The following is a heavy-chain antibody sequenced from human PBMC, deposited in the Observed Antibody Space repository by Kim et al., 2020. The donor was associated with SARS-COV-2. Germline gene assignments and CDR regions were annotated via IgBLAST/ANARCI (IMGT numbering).Heavy chain of an antibody. CDR1: GFTFSSYG. CDR3: AKSSSHVVVTADDAFDI. J-gene: IGHJ3*02. CDR2: ISYDGSNK. D-gene: IGHD2-21*02. V-gene: IGHV3-30*18. Sequence: GGSLRLSCAASGFTFSSYGMHWVRQAPGKGLEWVAVISYDGSNKYYADSVKGGFTISRDNSKNTLYLQMNSLRAEDTAVYYCAKSSSHVVVTADDAFDIWGQGTMVTVSS.